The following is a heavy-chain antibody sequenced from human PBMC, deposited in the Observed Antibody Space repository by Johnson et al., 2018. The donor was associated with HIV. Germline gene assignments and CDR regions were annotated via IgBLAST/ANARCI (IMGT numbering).Heavy chain of an antibody. V-gene: IGHV3-11*04. CDR3: AKQLYDLNYDFWSGYPI. D-gene: IGHD3-3*01. J-gene: IGHJ3*02. CDR2: ISSSGGTI. CDR1: GFTFSDSY. Sequence: QVQLVESGGGLVQPGGSLRLSCAASGFTFSDSYMTWIRQAPGKGLEWVSYISSSGGTIYYADSVRGRFTISRNNAKNSLYLQMNSLRAEDTAVYYCAKQLYDLNYDFWSGYPIWGQGTMVTVSS.